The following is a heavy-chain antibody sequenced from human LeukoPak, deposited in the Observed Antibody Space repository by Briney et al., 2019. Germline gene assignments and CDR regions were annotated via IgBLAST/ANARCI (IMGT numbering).Heavy chain of an antibody. Sequence: SETLSLTCTVSGGSISSGSYYWSWIRQPAGKGLEWIGRIYTSGSTNYNPSLKSRVTISVGTSKNQFSLKLSSVTAADTAVYYCARDPGDTAMADNWFDPWGQGTLVTVSS. D-gene: IGHD5-18*01. CDR1: GGSISSGSYY. CDR3: ARDPGDTAMADNWFDP. J-gene: IGHJ5*02. V-gene: IGHV4-61*02. CDR2: IYTSGST.